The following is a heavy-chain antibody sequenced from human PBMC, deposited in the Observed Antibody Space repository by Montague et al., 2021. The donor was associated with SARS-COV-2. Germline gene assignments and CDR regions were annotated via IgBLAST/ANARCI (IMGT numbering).Heavy chain of an antibody. V-gene: IGHV4-61*01. CDR2: IFNGGKI. CDR3: AQTSGGAYYYPMDV. CDR1: GGVVLRRRSK. J-gene: IGHJ6*02. Sequence: SETLSLTCLSAGGVVLRRRSKEHTPELQSRLQRVGRIFNGGKIDYNPSLQSRVTISVDTSKNQFSVKLSSVTAADTAVYYCAQTSGGAYYYPMDVWGQGITVTVSS. D-gene: IGHD2-2*01.